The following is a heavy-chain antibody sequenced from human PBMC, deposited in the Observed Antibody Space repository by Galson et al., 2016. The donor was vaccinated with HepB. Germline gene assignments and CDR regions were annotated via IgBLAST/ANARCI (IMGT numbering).Heavy chain of an antibody. CDR3: AKDRGGTTVTSLRTYGMDV. CDR2: ISSSSGYI. V-gene: IGHV3-21*01. Sequence: SLRLSCAASGFTFSSYSMNWVRQAPGKGLEWVSSISSSSGYIYYADSVKGRFAISRDNAKNSLFLQMSSLRAEDTAVYYCAKDRGGTTVTSLRTYGMDVWGQGTTVTVSS. CDR1: GFTFSSYS. J-gene: IGHJ6*02. D-gene: IGHD4-17*01.